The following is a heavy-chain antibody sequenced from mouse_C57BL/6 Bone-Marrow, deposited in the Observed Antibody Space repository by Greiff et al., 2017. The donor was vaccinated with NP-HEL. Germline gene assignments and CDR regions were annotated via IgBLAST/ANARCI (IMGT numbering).Heavy chain of an antibody. CDR2: IWGVGSA. D-gene: IGHD1-1*01. V-gene: IGHV2-6*01. CDR3: ATHYGSRFAY. J-gene: IGHJ3*01. Sequence: VQLVESGPGLVAPSQSLSITCSVSGFSLTSYGVDWVRLSPGKGLEWLGVIWGVGSANYNSALKSRLGISKDNSKSQIFLKMNSLQTNDTAVYYCATHYGSRFAYWGQGTLVTVSA. CDR1: GFSLTSYG.